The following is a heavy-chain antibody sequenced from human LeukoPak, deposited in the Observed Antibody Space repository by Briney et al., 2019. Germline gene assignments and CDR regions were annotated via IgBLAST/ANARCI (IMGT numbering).Heavy chain of an antibody. D-gene: IGHD6-19*01. CDR3: AKGEFGSGWPN. CDR1: GFTFSSYA. J-gene: IGHJ4*02. CDR2: ISNSGVSR. V-gene: IGHV3-23*01. Sequence: GGSLRLSCAASGFTFSSYAMNWVRQAPRTGLEWVSGISNSGVSRDYADSVKGRFTISRDNSKNTLYLQMNNLRAEDTAVYYCAKGEFGSGWPNWGQGTLVTVSS.